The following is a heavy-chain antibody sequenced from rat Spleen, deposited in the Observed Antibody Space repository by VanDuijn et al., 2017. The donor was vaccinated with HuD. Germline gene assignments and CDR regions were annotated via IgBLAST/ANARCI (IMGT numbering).Heavy chain of an antibody. D-gene: IGHD1-7*01. CDR1: GFSLSSYG. CDR3: IRERYGNPASYYFDY. Sequence: QVQLKESGPGLVQPSETLSLTCTVSGFSLSSYGVIWVRQPPGKGLEWMGVIWGNGNTNYNSALKSRLSISRDTSKSQVFLKMNNRQTEDTAIYFCIRERYGNPASYYFDYWGQGVMVTVSS. V-gene: IGHV2-13*01. J-gene: IGHJ2*01. CDR2: IWGNGNT.